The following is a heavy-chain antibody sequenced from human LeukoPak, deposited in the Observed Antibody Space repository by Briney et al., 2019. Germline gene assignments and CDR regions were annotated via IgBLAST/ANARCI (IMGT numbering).Heavy chain of an antibody. CDR2: ISYDGSNK. V-gene: IGHV3-30*18. D-gene: IGHD3-9*01. J-gene: IGHJ6*02. Sequence: AGSLSLSCAASGFTFSSYGMHWVRQAPGKGLEWMAVISYDGSNKYYADYVKGRFTISRDTSKNTMYLQMNSLRAEDTTVYDCAKDGRVGVNDLGYFDWFGDYYYYGMDVWGQGTTVTVSS. CDR1: GFTFSSYG. CDR3: AKDGRVGVNDLGYFDWFGDYYYYGMDV.